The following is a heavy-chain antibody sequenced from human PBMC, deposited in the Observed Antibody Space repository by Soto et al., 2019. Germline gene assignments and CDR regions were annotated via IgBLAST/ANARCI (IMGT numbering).Heavy chain of an antibody. CDR2: INPDSGDT. V-gene: IGHV1-2*02. D-gene: IGHD3-10*01. CDR1: GYIFSDFY. Sequence: ASVKVSCKASGYIFSDFYIHWVRQAPGQGLEWMGWINPDSGDTDDAQLFQGRVTMTCDTSSTTAYMELTRLRADDTAVYYCVRDYYTSSAWFDLWGQGTLVTVSS. CDR3: VRDYYTSSAWFDL. J-gene: IGHJ5*02.